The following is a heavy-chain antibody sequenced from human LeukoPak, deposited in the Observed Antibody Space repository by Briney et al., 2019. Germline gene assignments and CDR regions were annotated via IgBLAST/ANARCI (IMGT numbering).Heavy chain of an antibody. CDR2: IGRQGDSDAT. D-gene: IGHD3-9*01. CDR3: AGDYNFLTGLNY. CDR1: GLTFSGSG. J-gene: IGHJ4*02. V-gene: IGHV3-73*01. Sequence: GGSLKLSCAASGLTFSGSGIHWVRQASGKGLEWLGRIGRQGDSDATRYAASLKGKFTISRVDSRNTAYLQMNSLKTEDTAVYYCAGDYNFLTGLNYWGQGTLVTVSS.